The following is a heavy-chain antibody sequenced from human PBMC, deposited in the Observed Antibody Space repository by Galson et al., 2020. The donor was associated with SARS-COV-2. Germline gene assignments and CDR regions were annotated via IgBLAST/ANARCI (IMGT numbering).Heavy chain of an antibody. CDR3: ARLSLSRSSGGGVF. CDR1: GGSISSSSYY. V-gene: IGHV4-39*07. Sequence: SETLSLTCTVSGGSISSSSYYWGWIRQPPGKGLEWIGTIYYSGSTYYSPSLKSRVAISVVTSKNQFSLRLSSMTAADTAVYYCARLSLSRSSGGGVFWGQGTLVAVSS. CDR2: IYYSGST. D-gene: IGHD6-6*01. J-gene: IGHJ4*02.